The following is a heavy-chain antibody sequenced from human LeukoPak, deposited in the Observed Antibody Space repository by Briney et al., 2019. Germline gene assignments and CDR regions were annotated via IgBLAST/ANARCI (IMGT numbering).Heavy chain of an antibody. CDR3: AKYSAGGLWYFDL. Sequence: GGSLRLSCAASGFTFSSYGMSWLRQAPGKGLEWVSAISGSGVGTYYADSVKGRFTISRDNSKNTLYLQMNSLRAEDTAVYYCAKYSAGGLWYFDLWGRGTLVTVSS. V-gene: IGHV3-23*01. D-gene: IGHD2-15*01. CDR2: ISGSGVGT. CDR1: GFTFSSYG. J-gene: IGHJ2*01.